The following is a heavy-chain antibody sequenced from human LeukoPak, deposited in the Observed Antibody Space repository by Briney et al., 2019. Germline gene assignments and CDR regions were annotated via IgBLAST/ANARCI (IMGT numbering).Heavy chain of an antibody. J-gene: IGHJ6*04. CDR3: ARDDAATDRASGMDV. CDR2: INEGSTYT. CDR1: GFSFSSYS. Sequence: GGSLRLSCAASGFSFSSYSMNWVRQAPGKGLEWVSYINEGSTYTYYAKSVKGRFTISRDNAKNSLYLQMNSLRGEDTAVYYCARDDAATDRASGMDVWGKGTTVTVSS. V-gene: IGHV3-21*01. D-gene: IGHD1-14*01.